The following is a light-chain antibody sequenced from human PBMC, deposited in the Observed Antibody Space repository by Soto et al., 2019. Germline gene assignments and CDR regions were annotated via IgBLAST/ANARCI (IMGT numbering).Light chain of an antibody. CDR2: DAS. V-gene: IGKV1-13*02. CDR1: QGIGSA. Sequence: AIQLTQSPSSLSASVGDRVTITCRASQGIGSALAWYQQKPGNPPNLLIYDASSLETGVPSRFSASGSVTDFTLTISSLQAEDFATYYCQQFSSYPPITFGQGTRLEIK. J-gene: IGKJ5*01. CDR3: QQFSSYPPIT.